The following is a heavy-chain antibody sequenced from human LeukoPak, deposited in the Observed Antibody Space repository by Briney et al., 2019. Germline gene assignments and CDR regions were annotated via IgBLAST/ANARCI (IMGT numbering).Heavy chain of an antibody. V-gene: IGHV1-24*01. CDR1: GYTLTGLS. D-gene: IGHD5-12*01. CDR3: ATLRSSGYSGYGTGRGSGYFDY. CDR2: FDPEDGET. Sequence: ASVKVSCKVSGYTLTGLSMHWVRQAPGKGLEWMGGFDPEDGETIYAQKFQGRVTMTEDTSTDTAYMEPSSLRSEDTAVYYCATLRSSGYSGYGTGRGSGYFDYWGQGTLVTVSS. J-gene: IGHJ4*02.